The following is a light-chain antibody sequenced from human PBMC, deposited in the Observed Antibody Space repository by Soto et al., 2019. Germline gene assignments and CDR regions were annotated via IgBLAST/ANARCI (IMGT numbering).Light chain of an antibody. CDR3: TSYTPSSTYV. J-gene: IGLJ1*01. CDR2: AVS. Sequence: QSALTQPASVSGSPGQSITISCTGTSSDVGNYDYVSWYQQYPGKAPKLMIYAVSRRPSGVSNRFSGSKSGNTASLTISGXXAXDXXDYYCTSYTPSSTYVFGTGTKVTVL. V-gene: IGLV2-14*03. CDR1: SSDVGNYDY.